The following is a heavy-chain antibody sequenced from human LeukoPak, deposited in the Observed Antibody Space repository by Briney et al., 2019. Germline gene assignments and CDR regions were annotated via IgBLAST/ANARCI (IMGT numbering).Heavy chain of an antibody. CDR3: ATESPSCGGDCFGY. J-gene: IGHJ4*02. V-gene: IGHV3-53*01. D-gene: IGHD2-21*01. CDR2: IYSGGTT. CDR1: GFTFSTFT. Sequence: GGSLRLSCVVSGFTFSTFTMNWVRQVPGKGLEWVSVIYSGGTTYYADSMKGRFTISRDNSKNTLYLQMNSLRAADTAVYYCATESPSCGGDCFGYWGQGTLVTVSS.